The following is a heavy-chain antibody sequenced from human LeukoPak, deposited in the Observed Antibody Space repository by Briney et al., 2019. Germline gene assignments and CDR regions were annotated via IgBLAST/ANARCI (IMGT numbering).Heavy chain of an antibody. V-gene: IGHV1-2*06. CDR3: ARDGVAPKKYCSSTSCPNWFDP. CDR2: INPNSGGT. Sequence: ASVKVSCKASGYTFTGYYMHWVRQAPGQGLEWMGRINPNSGGTNYAQKFQGRVTMTRDTSISTAYMELSRLRSDDTAVYYCARDGVAPKKYCSSTSCPNWFDPWGQGTLVTVSS. CDR1: GYTFTGYY. J-gene: IGHJ5*02. D-gene: IGHD2-2*01.